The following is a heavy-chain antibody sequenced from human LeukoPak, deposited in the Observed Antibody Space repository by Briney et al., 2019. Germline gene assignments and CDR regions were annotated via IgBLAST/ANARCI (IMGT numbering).Heavy chain of an antibody. V-gene: IGHV4-39*01. CDR2: IYYSGST. D-gene: IGHD6-13*01. Sequence: WLRQPPGKGLEWIGSIYYSGSTYYNPSLKSRVTISVDTSKNQFSLKLSSVTAADTAVYYCARHSSAAGHYYYYGMDVWGQGTTVTVSS. J-gene: IGHJ6*02. CDR3: ARHSSAAGHYYYYGMDV.